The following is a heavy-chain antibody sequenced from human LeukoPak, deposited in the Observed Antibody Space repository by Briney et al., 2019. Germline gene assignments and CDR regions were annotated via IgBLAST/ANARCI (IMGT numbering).Heavy chain of an antibody. CDR2: ISSSSSYI. Sequence: GGPLRLSCAAPGFTFSSYSMNWVRQAPGKGLEWVSSISSSSSYIYYADPVKGRFTISRDNAKNSLYLQLNSLRAEDTAVYYCARGGYCSSTSCYLDYWGQGTLVTVSS. CDR3: ARGGYCSSTSCYLDY. J-gene: IGHJ4*02. CDR1: GFTFSSYS. V-gene: IGHV3-21*01. D-gene: IGHD2-2*01.